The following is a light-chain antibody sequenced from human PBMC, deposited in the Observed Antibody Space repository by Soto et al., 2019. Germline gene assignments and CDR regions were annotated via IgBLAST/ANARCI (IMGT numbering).Light chain of an antibody. CDR2: DAS. CDR3: QQSSNWPLT. Sequence: EIVLTQSPATLSLSPGERATLSCRASQSVSSYLAWYQQKPGQAPRLLIYDASNRATGIPARFSGSGSGTDFTLTISSLVPEDFSVYYCQQSSNWPLTFGGSTKVEIK. V-gene: IGKV3-11*01. CDR1: QSVSSY. J-gene: IGKJ4*02.